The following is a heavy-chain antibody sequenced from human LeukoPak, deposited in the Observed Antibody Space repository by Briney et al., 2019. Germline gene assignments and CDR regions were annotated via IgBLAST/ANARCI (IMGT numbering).Heavy chain of an antibody. V-gene: IGHV3-23*01. Sequence: PGGSLRLSRAASGFTFSSYAMSWVRQAPGKGLEWVSSSGDNTRYADSVKGRFTISRDNSKNTLDLQMNGLRAEDTAVYYCAKSWRYYDSSNYYAFDIWGQGTMVTVSS. CDR3: AKSWRYYDSSNYYAFDI. J-gene: IGHJ3*02. CDR2: SGDNT. D-gene: IGHD3-22*01. CDR1: GFTFSSYA.